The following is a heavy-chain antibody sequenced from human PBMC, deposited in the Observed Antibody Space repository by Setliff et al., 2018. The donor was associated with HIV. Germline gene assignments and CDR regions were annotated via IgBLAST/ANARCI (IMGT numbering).Heavy chain of an antibody. Sequence: PSETLSLTCTVSSGSISSNSYYWGWIRQPPGKGLEWIGSIYYSGSTYYNPSLKSRVTISVDTSKNQFSLKLSSVTAADTAVYYCARDGGLDANNAFDIWGQGTMVTV. CDR3: ARDGGLDANNAFDI. D-gene: IGHD3-16*01. V-gene: IGHV4-39*07. CDR1: SGSISSNSYY. CDR2: IYYSGST. J-gene: IGHJ3*02.